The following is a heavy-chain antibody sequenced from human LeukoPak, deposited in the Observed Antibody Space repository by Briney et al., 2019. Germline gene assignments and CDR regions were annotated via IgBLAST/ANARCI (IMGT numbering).Heavy chain of an antibody. J-gene: IGHJ4*02. Sequence: AGGSLRLSCAASGFTFSSYAMSWVRQAPGKGLEWVSAISGSGGSTYYADSVKGRFTISRDNSKNTLYLQMNSLRAEDTAVYYCAKDRPMYDFWSGQPPYFDYWGQGALVTVSS. CDR1: GFTFSSYA. V-gene: IGHV3-23*01. CDR3: AKDRPMYDFWSGQPPYFDY. D-gene: IGHD3-3*01. CDR2: ISGSGGST.